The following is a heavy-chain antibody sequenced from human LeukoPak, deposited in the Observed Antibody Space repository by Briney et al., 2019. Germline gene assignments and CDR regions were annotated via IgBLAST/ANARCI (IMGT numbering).Heavy chain of an antibody. J-gene: IGHJ4*02. CDR3: ARVAAVAEYFDY. CDR2: IYYSGST. V-gene: IGHV4-31*03. CDR1: GGSITSGGYS. Sequence: SQTLSLTCTVSGGSITSGGYSWTWIRQHPGEGLEWIGYIYYSGSTNYNPSLKSRVTISVDTSKNQFSLKLSSVTAADTAVYYCARVAAVAEYFDYWGQGTLVTVSS. D-gene: IGHD6-19*01.